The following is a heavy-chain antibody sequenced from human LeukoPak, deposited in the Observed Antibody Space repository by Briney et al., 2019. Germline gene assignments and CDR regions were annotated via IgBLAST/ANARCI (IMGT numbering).Heavy chain of an antibody. CDR3: ARDLVSYTTSPLH. CDR1: GITFSSYV. CDR2: TSSDGRSK. V-gene: IGHV3-30*04. J-gene: IGHJ4*02. D-gene: IGHD6-6*01. Sequence: GGSLGLSCAASGITFSSYVMHWVRQAPGKGLEWVAVTSSDGRSKHYADSVKGRFTISTDSSKSTLYLQINSLRPEDTAVYYCARDLVSYTTSPLHWGQGTLVTVSS.